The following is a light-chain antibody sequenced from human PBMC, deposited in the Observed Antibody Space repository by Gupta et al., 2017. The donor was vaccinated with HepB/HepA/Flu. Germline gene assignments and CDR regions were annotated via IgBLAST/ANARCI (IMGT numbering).Light chain of an antibody. CDR2: DDD. V-gene: IGLV1-44*01. J-gene: IGLJ2*01. Sequence: QSVLTQPPSASGTPGQGVTISCSGTSSNIESYTVTWYQQVPGTAPKLLIYDDDQRPSGVPDRFSGSKSGTSASLAINGLQSEDESYYYCATWDDSLNGVIFGGGTKLTLL. CDR1: SSNIESYT. CDR3: ATWDDSLNGVI.